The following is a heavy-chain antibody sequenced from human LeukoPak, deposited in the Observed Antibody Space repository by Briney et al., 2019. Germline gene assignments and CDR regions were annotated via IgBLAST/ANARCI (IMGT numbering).Heavy chain of an antibody. CDR2: IYYSGTT. CDR1: GGSISSSSYY. J-gene: IGHJ6*03. CDR3: ARLRIDGDYAWYYYYYMDV. D-gene: IGHD4-17*01. Sequence: SETLSLTCTVSGGSISSSSYYWGWVRQSPGKRLEWIGTIYYSGTTYYNPSFTSRVTISVDTSKNQFSLKLSSVTAADTAVYYCARLRIDGDYAWYYYYYMDVWGKGTTVTISS. V-gene: IGHV4-39*01.